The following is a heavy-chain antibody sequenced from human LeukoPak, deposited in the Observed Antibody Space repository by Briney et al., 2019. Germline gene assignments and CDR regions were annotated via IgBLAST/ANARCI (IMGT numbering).Heavy chain of an antibody. V-gene: IGHV3-23*01. CDR1: GFTFSSYA. Sequence: GGSLRLSCAASGFTFSSYAMSWVRQAPGKGLEWVSAIIGSGGSTYYADSVKGRFTISRDNSENTLYLQMNSLRAEDTAVYCCAKELWCGELLPNWFDPWGQGTLVTVSS. J-gene: IGHJ5*02. D-gene: IGHD3-10*01. CDR3: AKELWCGELLPNWFDP. CDR2: IIGSGGST.